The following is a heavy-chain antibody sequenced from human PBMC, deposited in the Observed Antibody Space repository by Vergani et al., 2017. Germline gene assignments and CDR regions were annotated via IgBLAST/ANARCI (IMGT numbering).Heavy chain of an antibody. CDR1: GFSFSGYW. D-gene: IGHD5-12*01. J-gene: IGHJ4*02. V-gene: IGHV3-23*04. CDR3: AKDYNIMGALHY. Sequence: EVQLVESRGDFVQPGGSLRLSCEGSGFSFSGYWMHWVRQAPGKGLEWVSTITYNGGRTYYADSVTGRFTISRDNSKNTLFLQLKTLRAEDTGVYYCAKDYNIMGALHYWGQGTLVAVSS. CDR2: ITYNGGRT.